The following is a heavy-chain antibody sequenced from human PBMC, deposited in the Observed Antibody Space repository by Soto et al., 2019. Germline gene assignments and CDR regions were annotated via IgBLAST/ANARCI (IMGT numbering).Heavy chain of an antibody. Sequence: SVNVSCKASGGTFSSYAISWVRQAPGQGLEWMGGIIPIFGTANYAQKFQGRVTITADESTSTAYMELSSLRSEDTAVYYCASPVSMLYAIMEDYYYYGMDFWGQGTTVILSS. CDR1: GGTFSSYA. J-gene: IGHJ6*02. CDR3: ASPVSMLYAIMEDYYYYGMDF. CDR2: IIPIFGTA. V-gene: IGHV1-69*13. D-gene: IGHD2-8*01.